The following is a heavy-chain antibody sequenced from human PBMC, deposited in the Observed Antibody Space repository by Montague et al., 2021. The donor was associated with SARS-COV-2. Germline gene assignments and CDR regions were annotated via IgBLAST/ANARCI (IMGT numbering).Heavy chain of an antibody. CDR1: GGSISSREW. V-gene: IGHV4-4*02. D-gene: IGHD2-2*01. J-gene: IGHJ6*04. Sequence: SETLSLTCAVSGGSISSREWWSWVRQPPGKGLEWIGEIHHSESARTNYNPSLKSRVTISIDQSKNYFSLNLTSMTAADTAVYYCSRVKSISTWVRQPAPVWGKGTTVTVSS. CDR3: SRVKSISTWVRQPAPV. CDR2: IHHSESART.